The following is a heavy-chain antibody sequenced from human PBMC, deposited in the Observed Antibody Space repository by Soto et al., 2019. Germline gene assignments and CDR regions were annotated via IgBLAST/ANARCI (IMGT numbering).Heavy chain of an antibody. Sequence: GGSLRLSCAASGFTFSSYAMHWVRQAPGKGLEWVAVISYDGSNKYYADSVKGRFTISRDNSKNTLYLQMNSLRAEDTAVYYCARDRDSSGWYYFDYWGQGTLVTVSS. CDR2: ISYDGSNK. CDR1: GFTFSSYA. J-gene: IGHJ4*02. D-gene: IGHD6-19*01. CDR3: ARDRDSSGWYYFDY. V-gene: IGHV3-30-3*01.